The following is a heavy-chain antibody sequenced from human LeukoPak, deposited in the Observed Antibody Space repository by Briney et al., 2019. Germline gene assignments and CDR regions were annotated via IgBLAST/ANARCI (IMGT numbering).Heavy chain of an antibody. CDR3: ARGAYYYDSSGYYYPDY. D-gene: IGHD3-22*01. CDR1: GGTFSSYA. CDR2: IIPIFGTA. V-gene: IGHV1-69*01. Sequence: SVKVSCKASGGTFSSYAISWVRQAPGQGLDWIGGIIPIFGTANYAQKFQGRVTITADESTSTAYMELSSLRSEDTAVYYCARGAYYYDSSGYYYPDYWGQGTLVTVSS. J-gene: IGHJ4*02.